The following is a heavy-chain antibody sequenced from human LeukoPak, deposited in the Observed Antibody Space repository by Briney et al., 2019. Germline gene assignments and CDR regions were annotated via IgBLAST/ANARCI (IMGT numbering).Heavy chain of an antibody. V-gene: IGHV5-51*01. D-gene: IGHD5-12*01. Sequence: GESLKISCKSSGYSFTSYWIGWVRQMPGKGLEWMGIIHPGDSDTRYSPSFQGQVTISADKSISTAYLQWSSLKASDTAMYYCASGKYSGYDYCSYWGQGTLVTVSS. CDR3: ASGKYSGYDYCSY. J-gene: IGHJ4*02. CDR1: GYSFTSYW. CDR2: IHPGDSDT.